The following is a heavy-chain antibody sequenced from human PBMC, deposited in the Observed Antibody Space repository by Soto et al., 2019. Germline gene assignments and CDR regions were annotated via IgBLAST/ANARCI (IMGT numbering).Heavy chain of an antibody. Sequence: GGSLRLSCAASGFTFSSYAIHWVRQAPGKGQEWVAVISYDGSNKYYADSVKGRFTISRDNSKNTLYLQMNSLRAEDTAVYYCAKAEGVVGWFGELGYYYYGMDVWGQGTTVTVSS. CDR1: GFTFSSYA. J-gene: IGHJ6*02. CDR3: AKAEGVVGWFGELGYYYYGMDV. CDR2: ISYDGSNK. D-gene: IGHD3-10*01. V-gene: IGHV3-30*04.